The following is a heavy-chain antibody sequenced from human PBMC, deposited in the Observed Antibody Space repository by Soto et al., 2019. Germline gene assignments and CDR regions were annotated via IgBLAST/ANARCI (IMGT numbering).Heavy chain of an antibody. CDR2: ISSRGSTI. D-gene: IGHD6-19*01. CDR3: ARAVYSSGWLFDY. Sequence: QVQLVESGGGLVKPGGSLRVSCAASGFTFSDYYMSWIRQAPGKGLDWVSYISSRGSTIYYADSVKGRFTISRDNAKNSLYLQVNSLRAEETAVYYCARAVYSSGWLFDYWGQGTLVTVSS. V-gene: IGHV3-11*01. J-gene: IGHJ4*02. CDR1: GFTFSDYY.